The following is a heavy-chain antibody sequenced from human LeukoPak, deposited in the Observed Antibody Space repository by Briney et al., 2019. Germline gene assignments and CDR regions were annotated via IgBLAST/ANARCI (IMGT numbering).Heavy chain of an antibody. CDR1: GYTFTSYG. J-gene: IGHJ5*02. V-gene: IGHV1-18*01. Sequence: ASVKVSCKASGYTFTSYGISWVRQAPGQGLEWMGWISAYNGNTNYAQKLQGRVTMTTDTSTSTAYMELRSLRSDDTAVYYCARDATYSSGWYWFDPWGQGTLVTVSS. CDR2: ISAYNGNT. D-gene: IGHD6-19*01. CDR3: ARDATYSSGWYWFDP.